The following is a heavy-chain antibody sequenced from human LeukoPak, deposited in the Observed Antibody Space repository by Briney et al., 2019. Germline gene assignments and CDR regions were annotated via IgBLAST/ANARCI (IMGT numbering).Heavy chain of an antibody. V-gene: IGHV4-34*01. J-gene: IGHJ5*02. CDR3: ARGGVAGT. Sequence: SETLSLTCAVYGGSFSGYYWSWIRQPPGKGLEWIGEINHSGSTNYNPSLKGRVTISVDTSKNQFSLKLSSVTAADTAVYYCARGGVAGTWGQGTLVTVSS. D-gene: IGHD6-19*01. CDR1: GGSFSGYY. CDR2: INHSGST.